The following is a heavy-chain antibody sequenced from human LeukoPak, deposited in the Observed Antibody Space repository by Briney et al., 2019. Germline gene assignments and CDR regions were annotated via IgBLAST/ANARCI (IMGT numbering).Heavy chain of an antibody. CDR1: GGSFSGYY. CDR3: ARGKRGYSSSWYDY. J-gene: IGHJ4*02. D-gene: IGHD6-13*01. Sequence: PSETLSLTCAVYGGSFSGYYWSWVRQPPGKGLEWIGEINHSGSTNYNPSLESRVTISVDTSKNQFSLKLSSVTAADTAVYYCARGKRGYSSSWYDYWGQGTLVTVSS. CDR2: INHSGST. V-gene: IGHV4-34*01.